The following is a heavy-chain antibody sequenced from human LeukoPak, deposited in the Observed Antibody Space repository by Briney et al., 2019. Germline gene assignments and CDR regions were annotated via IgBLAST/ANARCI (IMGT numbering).Heavy chain of an antibody. V-gene: IGHV3-30*18. J-gene: IGHJ4*02. CDR3: AKLCGEPKTPFDY. Sequence: GGSLRLSCAASGFTFSSYGMHWVRQAPGKGLEWVAVISYDGSNKYSADSVKGRFTISRDNSKNTLYLQMNSLRAEDTAVYYCAKLCGEPKTPFDYWGQGTLVTVSS. D-gene: IGHD3-10*02. CDR2: ISYDGSNK. CDR1: GFTFSSYG.